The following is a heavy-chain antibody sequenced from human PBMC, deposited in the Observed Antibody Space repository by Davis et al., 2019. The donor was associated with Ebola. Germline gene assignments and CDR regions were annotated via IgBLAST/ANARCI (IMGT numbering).Heavy chain of an antibody. V-gene: IGHV4-34*01. D-gene: IGHD2-15*01. CDR2: INHSGST. Sequence: MPSETLSLTCAVYGGSSSGYYWSWIRQPPGKGLEWIGEINHSGSTNYNPSLKSRVTISVDTSKNQFSLKLSSVTAADTAVYYCARELGYCSGGSCYSGWFDPWGQGTLVTVSS. CDR3: ARELGYCSGGSCYSGWFDP. J-gene: IGHJ5*02. CDR1: GGSSSGYY.